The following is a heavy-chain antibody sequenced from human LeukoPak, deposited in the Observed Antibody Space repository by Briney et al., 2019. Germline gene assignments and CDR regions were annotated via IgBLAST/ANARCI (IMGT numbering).Heavy chain of an antibody. D-gene: IGHD4-17*01. Sequence: GESLKISCKSSGYSFTSYWIGWVRQMPGKGLEWMGIIYPGDSDTRYSPSFQGQVTISADKSISTAYLQWSSLKASDTAMYYCASRAYGDYSVAAFDIWGQGTMVTVSS. J-gene: IGHJ3*02. CDR1: GYSFTSYW. CDR3: ASRAYGDYSVAAFDI. CDR2: IYPGDSDT. V-gene: IGHV5-51*01.